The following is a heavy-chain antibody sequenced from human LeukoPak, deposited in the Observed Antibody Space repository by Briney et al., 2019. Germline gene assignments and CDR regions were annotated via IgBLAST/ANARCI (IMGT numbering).Heavy chain of an antibody. CDR3: ARDLGAD. J-gene: IGHJ4*02. CDR2: ISYDGSNK. Sequence: PGGSLRLSCAASGFTFSSYAMHWVRQAPGKGLEWVAVISYDGSNKYYADSVKGRFTISRDNSKNTLYLQMNSLRAEDTAVYYCARDLGADWGQGTLVTVSS. D-gene: IGHD3-16*01. CDR1: GFTFSSYA. V-gene: IGHV3-30*04.